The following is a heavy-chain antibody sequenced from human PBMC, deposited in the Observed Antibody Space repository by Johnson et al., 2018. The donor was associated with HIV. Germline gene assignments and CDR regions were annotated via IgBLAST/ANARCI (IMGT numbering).Heavy chain of an antibody. V-gene: IGHV3-9*01. J-gene: IGHJ3*02. CDR3: AKAGAVAGPGIDAFDI. CDR1: AFPFDDHA. Sequence: EVQLVESGGGLVQPGRSLRLSCAASAFPFDDHALHWVRQTPGQGLQWFSIILKGRFTISRDNAKNDLDLQMHSLRPEDTAVYYCAKAGAVAGPGIDAFDIWGQGTMVTVSS. CDR2: I. D-gene: IGHD6-19*01.